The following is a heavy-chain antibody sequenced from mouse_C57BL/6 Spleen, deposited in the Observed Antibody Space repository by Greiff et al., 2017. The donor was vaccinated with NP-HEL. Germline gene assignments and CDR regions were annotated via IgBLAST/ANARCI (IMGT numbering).Heavy chain of an antibody. CDR3: ARKDGYYPFAY. CDR2: IYPGDGDT. V-gene: IGHV1-82*01. CDR1: GYAFSSSW. J-gene: IGHJ3*01. Sequence: VQLQQSGPELVKPGASVKISCKASGYAFSSSWMNWVKQRPGKGLEWIGRIYPGDGDTNYNGKFKGKATLTADKSSSTAYMQLSSLTSEDSAVYLCARKDGYYPFAYWGQGTLVTVSA. D-gene: IGHD2-3*01.